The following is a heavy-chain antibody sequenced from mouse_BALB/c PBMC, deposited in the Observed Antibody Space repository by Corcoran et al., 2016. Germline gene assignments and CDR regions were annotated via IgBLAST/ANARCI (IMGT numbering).Heavy chain of an antibody. CDR1: GYTFTNYG. V-gene: IGHV9-3-1*01. CDR3: ARSGYYGSSVDY. D-gene: IGHD1-1*01. Sequence: QIQWVQSGPELKKPGEPVKISCKASGYTFTNYGMNWVKQAPGKGLKWMGWINTYTGEPTYADDFKGRFAFSLETSASTAYLQINNLKNEDTATYVCARSGYYGSSVDYWGQGTTLTVSS. J-gene: IGHJ2*01. CDR2: INTYTGEP.